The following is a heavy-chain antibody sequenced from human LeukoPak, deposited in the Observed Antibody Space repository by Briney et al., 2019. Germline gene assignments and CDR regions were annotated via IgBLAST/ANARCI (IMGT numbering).Heavy chain of an antibody. D-gene: IGHD7-27*01. Sequence: SGGSLRLSCAASGFTFSSYAMHWVRQAPGKGLEWVAVISYDGSNKYYADSVKGRFTISRDNSKNTLYLQMNSLRGEDTAVYYCAKDVGNGISPSYFDYWGQGTLVTVSS. CDR1: GFTFSSYA. CDR3: AKDVGNGISPSYFDY. CDR2: ISYDGSNK. J-gene: IGHJ4*02. V-gene: IGHV3-30*04.